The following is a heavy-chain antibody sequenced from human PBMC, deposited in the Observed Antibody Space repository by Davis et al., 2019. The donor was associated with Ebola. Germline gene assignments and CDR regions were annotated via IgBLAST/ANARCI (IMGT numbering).Heavy chain of an antibody. J-gene: IGHJ5*02. V-gene: IGHV3-9*01. Sequence: PGGSLRLSCAASGFTFDAYAMHWVRQAPGKGLEWVSGISWNSGSIDYADSVKGRFTISRGNANNSLYLQMNSLRAEDTALYYCAKDQTRIPVAGLNWFDPWGQGTLVTVSS. D-gene: IGHD6-19*01. CDR2: ISWNSGSI. CDR3: AKDQTRIPVAGLNWFDP. CDR1: GFTFDAYA.